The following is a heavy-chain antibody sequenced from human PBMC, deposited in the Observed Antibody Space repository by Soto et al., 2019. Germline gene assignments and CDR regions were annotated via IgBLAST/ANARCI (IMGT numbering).Heavy chain of an antibody. CDR3: ARYDILTGYLFGLDY. Sequence: TLSLTCAVSGYSISSGYYWGWIRQPPGKGLEWIGSIYHSGSTYYNPSLKSRVTISVDTSKNQFSLKLSSVTAADTAVYYCARYDILTGYLFGLDYWGQGTLVTVSS. V-gene: IGHV4-38-2*01. CDR1: GYSISSGYY. D-gene: IGHD3-9*01. J-gene: IGHJ4*02. CDR2: IYHSGST.